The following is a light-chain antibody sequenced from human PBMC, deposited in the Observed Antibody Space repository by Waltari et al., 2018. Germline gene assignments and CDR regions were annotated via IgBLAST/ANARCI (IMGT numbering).Light chain of an antibody. CDR1: QSVSSN. J-gene: IGKJ2*01. CDR3: QQYNNWAMYT. V-gene: IGKV3-15*01. Sequence: EIVMTQSPATLSVSPGERATLSCRASQSVSSNLAWYQQNPGQAPRLLIYGASTRATGIPARFSGSGSGTEFTLTISSLQSEDFAVYYCQQYNNWAMYTFGQGTKLEIK. CDR2: GAS.